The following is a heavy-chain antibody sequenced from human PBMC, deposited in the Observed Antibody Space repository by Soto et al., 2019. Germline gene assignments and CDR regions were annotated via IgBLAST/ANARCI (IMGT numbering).Heavy chain of an antibody. Sequence: GGSLRLSCAASGFTFSSYGMHWVRQAPGKGLEWVAVIWYDGSNKYYADSVKGRFTISRDNSKNTLYLQMNSLRAEDTAVYYCARDGVTGYSSSWLREGLDYWGQGTLVTVSS. CDR3: ARDGVTGYSSSWLREGLDY. D-gene: IGHD6-13*01. CDR2: IWYDGSNK. V-gene: IGHV3-33*01. J-gene: IGHJ4*02. CDR1: GFTFSSYG.